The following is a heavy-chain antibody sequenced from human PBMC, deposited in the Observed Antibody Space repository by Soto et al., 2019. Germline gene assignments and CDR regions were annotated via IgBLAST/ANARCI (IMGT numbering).Heavy chain of an antibody. D-gene: IGHD3-10*01. V-gene: IGHV4-39*01. Sequence: SETLSLTCTVSGGSISSSSYYWGWIRQPPGKGLEWIGSIYYSGSTYYNPSLKSRVTISVDTSKNQFSLKLSSVTAADTAVYYCARGSPIYFDYWGQGTLVTVSS. CDR1: GGSISSSSYY. J-gene: IGHJ4*02. CDR3: ARGSPIYFDY. CDR2: IYYSGST.